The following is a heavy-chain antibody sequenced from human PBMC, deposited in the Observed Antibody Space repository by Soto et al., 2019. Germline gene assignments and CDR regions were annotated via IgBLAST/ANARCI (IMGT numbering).Heavy chain of an antibody. D-gene: IGHD3-9*01. V-gene: IGHV3-21*01. CDR1: GFTFSSYS. Sequence: SGGSLRLSCAASGFTFSSYSMNWVRQAPGKGLEWVSSISSSSSYIYYADSVKGRFTISRDNAKNSLYLQMNSLRAEDTAVYYCARDHKDILTGYYSSGAFDIWGQGTMVTVSS. J-gene: IGHJ3*02. CDR3: ARDHKDILTGYYSSGAFDI. CDR2: ISSSSSYI.